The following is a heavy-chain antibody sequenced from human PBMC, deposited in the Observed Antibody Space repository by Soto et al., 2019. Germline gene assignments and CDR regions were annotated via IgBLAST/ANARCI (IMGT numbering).Heavy chain of an antibody. CDR1: FGSTGNFY. D-gene: IGHD5-18*01. CDR2: IHYTGST. Sequence: SETLSLTCTVSFGSTGNFYWSWIRRAPGKGLEWIGHIHYTGSTNYNPSLKSRLSISLDKTKDQFSLRLRSVTAADSAVYYCARGAHCVSAACFGYPSNWFDSWGQGTQVTVSS. CDR3: ARGAHCVSAACFGYPSNWFDS. V-gene: IGHV4-59*01. J-gene: IGHJ5*01.